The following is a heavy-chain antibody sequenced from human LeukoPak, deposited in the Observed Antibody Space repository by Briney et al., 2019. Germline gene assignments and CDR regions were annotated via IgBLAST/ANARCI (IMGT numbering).Heavy chain of an antibody. Sequence: ASVKVSCKPSGYTFIDHYLHWVRQAPGQGLEWMGWIDPDTGDTNYPQKFQGRLTMTRDTSSSTAYMELNRLRSDDTAVYYCARAGHNSDSGGYDFWGLGTLVTVSS. CDR1: GYTFIDHY. CDR3: ARAGHNSDSGGYDF. CDR2: IDPDTGDT. J-gene: IGHJ4*02. D-gene: IGHD3-22*01. V-gene: IGHV1-2*02.